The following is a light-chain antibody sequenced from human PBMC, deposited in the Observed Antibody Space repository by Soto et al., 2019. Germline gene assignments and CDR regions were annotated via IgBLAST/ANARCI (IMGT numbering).Light chain of an antibody. Sequence: QSALTQPPSASGSPGQSVTISCTGTSSDVGGYNYVSWYQPHPGKAPKLMISEVSKRPSGVPDRFSGSKSGNTASLTVSGLQAEDEADYYCCSYAGSNNYVFGTGTKVTVL. V-gene: IGLV2-8*01. CDR3: CSYAGSNNYV. CDR1: SSDVGGYNY. CDR2: EVS. J-gene: IGLJ1*01.